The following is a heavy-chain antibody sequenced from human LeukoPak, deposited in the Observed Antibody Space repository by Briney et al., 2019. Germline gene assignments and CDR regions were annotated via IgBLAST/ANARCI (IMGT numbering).Heavy chain of an antibody. CDR2: INPSGGST. V-gene: IGHV1-46*01. CDR3: AREYSSGWYGVGRLDY. D-gene: IGHD6-19*01. J-gene: IGHJ4*02. Sequence: ASVKVSCKASGYTFTSYYIHWVRQAPGQGLEWMGIINPSGGSTTYAQKFKGRVTMSRDTSTSTVYMELNSLRAEDTAVYYCAREYSSGWYGVGRLDYWGQGTLVTVSS. CDR1: GYTFTSYY.